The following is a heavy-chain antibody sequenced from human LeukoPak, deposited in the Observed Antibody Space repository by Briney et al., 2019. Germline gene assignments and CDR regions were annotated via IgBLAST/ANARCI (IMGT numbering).Heavy chain of an antibody. CDR3: ARGGDYYDSSGYFGWFDP. CDR1: GSSISSYY. CDR2: IYYSGST. J-gene: IGHJ5*02. D-gene: IGHD3-22*01. V-gene: IGHV4-59*12. Sequence: SETLSLTCTVSGSSISSYYWSWLRQPPGKGLEWIGYIYYSGSTNYNPSLKSRVTISVDTSKNQFSLKLSSVTAADTAVYYCARGGDYYDSSGYFGWFDPWGQGTLVTVSS.